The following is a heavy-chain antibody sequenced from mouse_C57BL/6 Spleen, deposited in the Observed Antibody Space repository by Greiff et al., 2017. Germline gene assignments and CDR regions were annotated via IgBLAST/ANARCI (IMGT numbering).Heavy chain of an antibody. CDR3: TALYYYGSRWYFDY. V-gene: IGHV6-3*01. CDR2: IRLKSDNYAT. D-gene: IGHD1-1*01. J-gene: IGHJ2*01. Sequence: EVMLVESGGGLVQPGGSMKLSCVASGFTFSNYWMNWVRQSPEKGLEWVAQIRLKSDNYATHYAESVKGRFTISRDDSKSSVYLQMNNLRAEDTGIYYCTALYYYGSRWYFDYWGQGTTLTVSS. CDR1: GFTFSNYW.